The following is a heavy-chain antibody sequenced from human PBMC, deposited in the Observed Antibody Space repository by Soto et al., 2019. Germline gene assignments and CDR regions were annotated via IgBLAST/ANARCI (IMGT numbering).Heavy chain of an antibody. V-gene: IGHV3-23*01. Sequence: LRLSCAASGFTFSSYAMTWVRQAPGKGLEWVSSITGSGTTTFYADSVKGRFTISRDNSNDTLYLQMSGLRAEDTAVYYCAKDLSSGVLRNWFDPWGQGSLVTVSS. CDR1: GFTFSSYA. D-gene: IGHD6-19*01. CDR2: ITGSGTTT. CDR3: AKDLSSGVLRNWFDP. J-gene: IGHJ5*02.